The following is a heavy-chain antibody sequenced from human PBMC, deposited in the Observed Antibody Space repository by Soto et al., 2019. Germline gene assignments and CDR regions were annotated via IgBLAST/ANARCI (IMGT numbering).Heavy chain of an antibody. CDR1: GFTVSINY. D-gene: IGHD2-8*01. CDR2: IYSGGST. CDR3: AGGSYCTNGVCYRGFDY. J-gene: IGHJ4*02. V-gene: IGHV3-53*04. Sequence: EVQLVESGGGLVRPGGSLRLSCAASGFTVSINYMIWVRQAPGKGLEWVSVIYSGGSTYNADSVKGRFTISRHSSKNTLYLQMNSLRAEDTAVYYCAGGSYCTNGVCYRGFDYWGQGTLVTVSS.